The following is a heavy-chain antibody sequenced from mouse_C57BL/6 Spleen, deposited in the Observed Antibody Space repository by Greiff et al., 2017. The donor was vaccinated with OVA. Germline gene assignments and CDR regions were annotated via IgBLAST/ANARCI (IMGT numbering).Heavy chain of an antibody. CDR3: ARDPPNAY. J-gene: IGHJ3*01. CDR2: ISYDGSN. V-gene: IGHV3-6*01. CDR1: GYSITSGYY. Sequence: DVQLQESGPGLVKPSQSLSLTCSVTGYSITSGYYWNWIRQFPGNKLEWMGYISYDGSNNYNPSLKNRISITRDTSKNQFFLKLNSVTTEDTATYYCARDPPNAYWGQGTLVTVSA.